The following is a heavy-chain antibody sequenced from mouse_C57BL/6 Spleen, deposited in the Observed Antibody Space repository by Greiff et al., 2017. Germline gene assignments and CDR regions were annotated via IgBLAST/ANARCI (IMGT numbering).Heavy chain of an antibody. CDR2: IDPSDSYT. J-gene: IGHJ2*01. D-gene: IGHD1-1*01. CDR3: ARGDYGSSNYCDN. Sequence: QVQLNQPGAELVRPGTTVKLSCKASGYTFPSYWMHWVKQRPGQGLELIGVIDPSDSYTNYNQKFKGKATLTVDTSSSTAYLQLSSMTSEDSAVYYCARGDYGSSNYCDNWGQGTTRTGSS. V-gene: IGHV1-59*01. CDR1: GYTFPSYW.